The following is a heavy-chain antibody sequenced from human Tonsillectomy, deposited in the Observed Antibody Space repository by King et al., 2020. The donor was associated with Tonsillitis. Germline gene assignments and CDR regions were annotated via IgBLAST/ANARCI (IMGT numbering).Heavy chain of an antibody. D-gene: IGHD1-26*01. CDR2: MYNTGTT. CDR1: GGSISTSDQY. Sequence: LQLQESGPGVVKPSETLSLTCTVSGGSISTSDQYWAWIRQPPGKGLEWIGYMYNTGTTFYNPSLKSRITISGGTSENRFSLKLSSVTAADTAVNFCARYVSGSFDYWGQGALVTVSS. V-gene: IGHV4-39*01. J-gene: IGHJ4*02. CDR3: ARYVSGSFDY.